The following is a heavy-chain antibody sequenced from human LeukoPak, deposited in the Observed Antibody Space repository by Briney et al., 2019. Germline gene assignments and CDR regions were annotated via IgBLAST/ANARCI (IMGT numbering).Heavy chain of an antibody. D-gene: IGHD1-26*01. V-gene: IGHV4-39*02. CDR1: GGSISSSSYY. CDR2: IYYSGST. J-gene: IGHJ6*03. CDR3: ARERRELLPYYYYYMDV. Sequence: PSETLSLTCTVSGGSISSSSYYWGWIRQPPGKGLEWIGSIYYSGSTYYNPSLKSRVTISVDTSKNQFSLKLSSVTAADTAVYYCARERRELLPYYYYYMDVWGKGTTVTVSS.